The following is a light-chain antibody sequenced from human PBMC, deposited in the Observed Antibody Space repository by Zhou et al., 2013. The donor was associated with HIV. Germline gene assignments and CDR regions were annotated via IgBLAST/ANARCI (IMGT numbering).Light chain of an antibody. Sequence: DIQMTQSPSILSASVRDRVTIICRASQSISSWLAWYQQKPGKAPKLLIYKASSLESGVPSRFSGSGSGTEFTLTISSLQPDDFATYYCQQYNSYSGTFGQGTKVEIK. CDR3: QQYNSYSGT. J-gene: IGKJ1*01. CDR1: QSISSW. CDR2: KAS. V-gene: IGKV1-5*03.